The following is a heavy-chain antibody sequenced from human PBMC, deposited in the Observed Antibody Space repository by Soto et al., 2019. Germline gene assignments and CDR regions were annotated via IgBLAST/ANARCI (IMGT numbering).Heavy chain of an antibody. D-gene: IGHD3-10*01. Sequence: HLGGSLRLSCAASGFTFSSYAMSWVRQAPGKGLEWVSAISGSGGSTYYADSVKGRFTISRDNSKNTLYLQMNSLRAEDTAVYYCAKDRGGDGYTPLIYFSPRPENGMDVWGQGTTVTVSS. CDR3: AKDRGGDGYTPLIYFSPRPENGMDV. CDR2: ISGSGGST. V-gene: IGHV3-23*01. CDR1: GFTFSSYA. J-gene: IGHJ6*02.